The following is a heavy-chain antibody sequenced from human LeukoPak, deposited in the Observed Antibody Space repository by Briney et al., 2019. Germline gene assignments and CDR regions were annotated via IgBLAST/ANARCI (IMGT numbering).Heavy chain of an antibody. CDR1: GGSISSYY. CDR2: IYYSGST. CDR3: ARLGLDYGDYGNIGEIPYYFDY. V-gene: IGHV4-59*08. Sequence: PSETLSLTCTVSGGSISSYYWSWIRQPPGKGLEWIGYIYYSGSTNYNPSLKSRVTISVDTSKNQFSLKLSSVTAADTAVYYCARLGLDYGDYGNIGEIPYYFDYWGQGTLVTVSS. D-gene: IGHD4-17*01. J-gene: IGHJ4*02.